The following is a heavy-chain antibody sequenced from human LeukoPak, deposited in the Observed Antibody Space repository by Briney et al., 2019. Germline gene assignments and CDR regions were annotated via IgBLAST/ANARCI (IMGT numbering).Heavy chain of an antibody. D-gene: IGHD3-22*01. J-gene: IGHJ4*02. CDR2: MNPKSGAT. CDR3: ARGNYYYDSSGYYEKLFDY. CDR1: GYRFTGYY. V-gene: IGHV1-2*02. Sequence: ASVKVSCKTSGYRFTGYYLHWVRQAPGQGLEWMGWMNPKSGATDYARKFQGRVTMTRDTSISTAYMELSRLRSDDTAVYYCARGNYYYDSSGYYEKLFDYWGQGTLVTVSS.